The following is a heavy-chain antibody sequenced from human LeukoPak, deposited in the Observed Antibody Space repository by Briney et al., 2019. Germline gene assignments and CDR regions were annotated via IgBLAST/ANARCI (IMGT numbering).Heavy chain of an antibody. Sequence: TGGSLILSCAASGFTFDDYGMSWVRQAPGKGLEWVSGINWNGGSTGYADSVKGRFTISRDNAKNSLYLQMNSLRAEDTALYYCARDSSSWYVSEHWGQGTLVTVSS. J-gene: IGHJ1*01. D-gene: IGHD6-13*01. CDR1: GFTFDDYG. CDR3: ARDSSSWYVSEH. CDR2: INWNGGST. V-gene: IGHV3-20*04.